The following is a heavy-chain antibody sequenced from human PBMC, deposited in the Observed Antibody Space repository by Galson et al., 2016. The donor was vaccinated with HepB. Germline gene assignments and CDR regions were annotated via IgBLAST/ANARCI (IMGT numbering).Heavy chain of an antibody. CDR3: ARLASYHDPLTGYDVGTAYLDN. Sequence: QSGAEVKKPGESLRIACQASGYNFTKHWIGWVRQMPGQGLEWMGIIYPGDSDTRYGPAFQGQVLISVDKAINTAHLEWTSLKASDTAKYYCARLASYHDPLTGYDVGTAYLDNWGQGTLVTVSS. J-gene: IGHJ4*02. V-gene: IGHV5-51*01. D-gene: IGHD3-9*01. CDR2: IYPGDSDT. CDR1: GYNFTKHW.